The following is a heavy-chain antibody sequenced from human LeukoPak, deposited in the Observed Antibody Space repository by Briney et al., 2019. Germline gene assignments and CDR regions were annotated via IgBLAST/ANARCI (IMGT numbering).Heavy chain of an antibody. Sequence: ASVKVSCKASGYTFTGYYMHWVRQAPGQGLEWMGWNNPNSGGTNYAQKFQGRVTMTRDTSISTAYMELSRLRSDDTAVYYCARDRFSSGWYVGYWGQGTLVTVSS. D-gene: IGHD6-19*01. CDR3: ARDRFSSGWYVGY. CDR2: NNPNSGGT. J-gene: IGHJ4*02. V-gene: IGHV1-2*02. CDR1: GYTFTGYY.